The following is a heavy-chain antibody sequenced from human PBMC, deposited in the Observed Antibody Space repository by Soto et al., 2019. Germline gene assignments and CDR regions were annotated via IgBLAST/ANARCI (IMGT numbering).Heavy chain of an antibody. V-gene: IGHV3-53*01. CDR2: LYSGGNT. J-gene: IGHJ4*02. Sequence: PGGSLRLSCEASGFTVSNNYMSWVRQAPGKGLEWVSVLYSGGNTDYADSVKGRFTISRDNSRSTLYLQMNSLRVEDTAMYYCARARDGYNFLYEPTWGQGTLVTVSS. CDR1: GFTVSNNY. CDR3: ARARDGYNFLYEPT. D-gene: IGHD5-12*01.